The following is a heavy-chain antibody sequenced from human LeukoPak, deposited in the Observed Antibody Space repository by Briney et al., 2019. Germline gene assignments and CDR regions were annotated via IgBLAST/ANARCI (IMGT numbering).Heavy chain of an antibody. CDR2: IYTSGST. Sequence: SETLSLTCTVSGGSISSYYWSWIRQPAGKGLEWIGRIYTSGSTNYNPSLKSRVTMSVDTSKNQFSLKLSSVTAADTAFYYCARSDLYGDYPPGNYWGQGTLVAVSS. D-gene: IGHD4-17*01. V-gene: IGHV4-4*07. CDR3: ARSDLYGDYPPGNY. J-gene: IGHJ4*02. CDR1: GGSISSYY.